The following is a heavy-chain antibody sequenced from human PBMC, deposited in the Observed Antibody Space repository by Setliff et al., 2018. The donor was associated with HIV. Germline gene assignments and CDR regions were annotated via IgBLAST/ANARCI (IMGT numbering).Heavy chain of an antibody. CDR3: ARGAVSLTLTKLLSFFDY. V-gene: IGHV4-34*01. D-gene: IGHD3-16*01. J-gene: IGHJ4*02. CDR1: GASFSGHY. Sequence: PSETLSLTCGVSGASFSGHYWSWIRQTPGKGLEWIGEINHSGNTNYNPSLQRRFTISVDYSKRHCSLKLGSVTAVDTDVYYCARGAVSLTLTKLLSFFDYWGQGTQVTVSS. CDR2: INHSGNT.